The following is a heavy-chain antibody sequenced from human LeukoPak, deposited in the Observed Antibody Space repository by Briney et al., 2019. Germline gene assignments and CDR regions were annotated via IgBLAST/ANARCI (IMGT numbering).Heavy chain of an antibody. J-gene: IGHJ4*02. V-gene: IGHV1-2*02. Sequence: GASVKVSCKASGYTFTGYYMHWVRQAAGPGLEWMGWINPNSGGTNYAQKFQGRVTMTRDTSIRTAYMELSRLRSDDTAVYYCARDWGHTYYYDSSGYYPDYWGQGTLVTVSS. CDR3: ARDWGHTYYYDSSGYYPDY. CDR2: INPNSGGT. D-gene: IGHD3-22*01. CDR1: GYTFTGYY.